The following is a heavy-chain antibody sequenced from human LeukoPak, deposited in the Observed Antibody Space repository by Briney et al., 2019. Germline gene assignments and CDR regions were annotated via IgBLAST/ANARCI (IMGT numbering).Heavy chain of an antibody. J-gene: IGHJ4*02. D-gene: IGHD6-19*01. CDR1: GFTFSNYW. CDR3: TSFSGPIDY. V-gene: IGHV3-74*01. Sequence: PGGSLRLSCAASGFTFSNYWMHWVRQAPGKGLVWVSRINSDGSTTNYADSVKGRFTVSRDNAKNTLYLQMNSLRAEDTAVYYCTSFSGPIDYWGQGSLVTVSS. CDR2: INSDGSTT.